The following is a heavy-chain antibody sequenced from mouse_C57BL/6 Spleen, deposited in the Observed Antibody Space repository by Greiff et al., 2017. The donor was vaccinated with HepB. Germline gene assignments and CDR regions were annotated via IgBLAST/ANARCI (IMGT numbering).Heavy chain of an antibody. V-gene: IGHV1-81*01. Sequence: QVQLQQSGAELARPGASVKLSCKASGYTFTSYGISWVKQRTGQGLEWIGEIYPRSGNTYYNETFKGKATLTADKSSSTADMELRSLTSEDSAVYFCALIYDGYYVYFDVWGTGTTVTVSS. J-gene: IGHJ1*03. CDR3: ALIYDGYYVYFDV. CDR1: GYTFTSYG. D-gene: IGHD2-3*01. CDR2: IYPRSGNT.